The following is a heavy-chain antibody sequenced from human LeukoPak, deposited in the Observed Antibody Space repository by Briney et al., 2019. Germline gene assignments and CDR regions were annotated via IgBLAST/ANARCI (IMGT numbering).Heavy chain of an antibody. CDR3: ARDEGYYDTSGLDY. CDR1: GHTFTSYG. CDR2: ISAYNGNT. Sequence: GASVKVSCKASGHTFTSYGISWVRQAPGQGLEWMGWISAYNGNTNYAQKLQGRVTMTTDTSTSTAYMELRSLRSDDTAVYHCARDEGYYDTSGLDYWGQGTLVTVSS. D-gene: IGHD3-22*01. V-gene: IGHV1-18*01. J-gene: IGHJ4*02.